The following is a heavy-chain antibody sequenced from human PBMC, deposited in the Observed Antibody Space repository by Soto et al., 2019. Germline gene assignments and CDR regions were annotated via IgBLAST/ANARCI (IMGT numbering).Heavy chain of an antibody. CDR1: GYTFTSYA. D-gene: IGHD5-12*01. CDR3: ARDWEYSGYEDFRDNWFDP. V-gene: IGHV1-3*01. J-gene: IGHJ5*02. Sequence: QVQLVQSGAEVKKPGASVKVSCKASGYTFTSYAMHWVRQAPGQRLEWMGWINAGNGNTKYSQKFQGRVTITRDTSASTAYMELSSLRSEDTAVYYCARDWEYSGYEDFRDNWFDPWGQGTLVTVSS. CDR2: INAGNGNT.